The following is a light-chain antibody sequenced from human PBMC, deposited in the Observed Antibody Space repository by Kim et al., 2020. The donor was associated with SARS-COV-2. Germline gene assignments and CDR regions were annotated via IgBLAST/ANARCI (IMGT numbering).Light chain of an antibody. CDR2: DVN. V-gene: IGLV2-14*03. J-gene: IGLJ1*01. CDR3: SSFTSTSSPYV. Sequence: TIACTGPSRDIGTYNFVSWYQQHPGKAPKLIIFDVNDRPSGVSNRFSGSKSANTASLTISGLQAEDEAEYYCSSFTSTSSPYVFGTGTQLTVL. CDR1: SRDIGTYNF.